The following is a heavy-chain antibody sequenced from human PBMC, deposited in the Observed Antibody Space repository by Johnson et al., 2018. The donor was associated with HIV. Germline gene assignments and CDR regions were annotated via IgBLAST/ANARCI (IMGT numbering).Heavy chain of an antibody. D-gene: IGHD3-3*01. V-gene: IGHV3-30*04. CDR2: ISYNGSNK. CDR1: GFTFNSYA. Sequence: QVQLVESGGGVVQPGRSLRLSCAASGFTFNSYAMHWVRQAPGKGLEWVAVISYNGSNKYYADSVKGRFTISRDNSKNTLYLQMNSLGAEDTAVYYCSSERRPYYDFWSGYPGADDAFDIWGQGTMVTVSS. CDR3: SSERRPYYDFWSGYPGADDAFDI. J-gene: IGHJ3*02.